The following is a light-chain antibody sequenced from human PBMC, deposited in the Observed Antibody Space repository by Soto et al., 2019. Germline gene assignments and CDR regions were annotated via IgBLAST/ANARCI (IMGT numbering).Light chain of an antibody. V-gene: IGKV1-5*01. CDR1: KSISTW. J-gene: IGKJ2*01. CDR2: EAS. CDR3: QQYITYT. Sequence: DIQLIQYPSTLAGSIGERGIIACRASKSISTWLAWYQQRRGNAPRLLISEASTLESGVPSRFSGSGFGTEFTLTISSLQPDDLATCFCQQYITYTFGHGTKVEIK.